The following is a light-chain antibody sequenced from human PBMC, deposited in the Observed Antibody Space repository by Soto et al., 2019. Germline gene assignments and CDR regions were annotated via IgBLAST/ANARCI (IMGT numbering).Light chain of an antibody. CDR2: EVS. V-gene: IGLV2-8*01. CDR1: SSDVGTYNY. CDR3: SSYAGSNNWV. Sequence: QSALTQPPSASGSPGQSVTISCTGTSSDVGTYNYVSWYQQHPGKAPELMIYEVSKRPSGVPDRFSGSKSGNTASLTVSGLQAEDDADYYCSSYAGSNNWVFGGGTQLTVL. J-gene: IGLJ3*02.